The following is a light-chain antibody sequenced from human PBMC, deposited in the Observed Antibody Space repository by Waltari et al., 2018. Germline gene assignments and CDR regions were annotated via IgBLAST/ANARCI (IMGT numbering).Light chain of an antibody. CDR3: QQHGSSPLT. CDR1: QSVSSSY. J-gene: IGKJ4*01. V-gene: IGKV3-20*01. CDR2: GAS. Sequence: EIVLTQSPGTLSLSPGDRATLSCRASQSVSSSYLAWYQQKPGQAPRLLIYGASSRATGIPDRFSGSGSGTDFSLTISRLEPEDLAVYYCQQHGSSPLTFGGGTKVEIE.